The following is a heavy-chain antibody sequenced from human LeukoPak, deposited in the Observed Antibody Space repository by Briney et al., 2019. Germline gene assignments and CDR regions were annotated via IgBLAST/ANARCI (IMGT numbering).Heavy chain of an antibody. V-gene: IGHV3-74*01. CDR2: INPDGSTT. D-gene: IGHD6-19*01. CDR3: ARKMNIGVAGTPFTDAYDI. Sequence: GGSLRLSCAASGFTFSSSWMHWVRQTPGKGLVWVSRINPDGSTTSHADSVKGRFTLSRDNAKNTVYLQMNSLRAEDTAVYYCARKMNIGVAGTPFTDAYDIWGQGTLVTVSS. CDR1: GFTFSSSW. J-gene: IGHJ3*02.